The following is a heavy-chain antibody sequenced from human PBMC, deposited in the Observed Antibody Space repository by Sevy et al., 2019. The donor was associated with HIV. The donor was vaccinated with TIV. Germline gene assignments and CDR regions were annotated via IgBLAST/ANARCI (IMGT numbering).Heavy chain of an antibody. CDR1: GFTFGDYA. V-gene: IGHV3-49*03. J-gene: IGHJ5*02. CDR2: IRSKAYGGTT. CDR3: TRESDTAMDGTGWT. D-gene: IGHD5-18*01. Sequence: QLGGSLRLSCTASGFTFGDYAMSWFRQAPGKGLEWVGFIRSKAYGGTTEYAASVKGRFTISRDDSKSIAYLQMNSLKTEDTAVYYCTRESDTAMDGTGWTWGQGTLVTVSS.